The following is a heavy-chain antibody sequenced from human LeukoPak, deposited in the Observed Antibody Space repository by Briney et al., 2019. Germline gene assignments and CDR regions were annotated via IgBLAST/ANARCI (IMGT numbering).Heavy chain of an antibody. V-gene: IGHV3-30*01. CDR2: ISYDGSNK. D-gene: IGHD1-26*01. CDR1: GFTFSSYA. CDR3: AGDPVGATTRYFDY. J-gene: IGHJ4*02. Sequence: GGSLRLSCAASGFTFSSYAMHWVRQAPGKGLEWVAVISYDGSNKYYADSVKGRFTISRDNSKNTLYLQMYSLRAEDTAVYYCAGDPVGATTRYFDYWGQGTLVTVSS.